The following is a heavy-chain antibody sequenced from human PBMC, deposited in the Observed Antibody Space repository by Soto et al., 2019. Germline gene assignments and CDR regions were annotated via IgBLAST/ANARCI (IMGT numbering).Heavy chain of an antibody. D-gene: IGHD6-13*01. CDR3: ARVNGIAAAGLYYYYGMDV. Sequence: SETLSLTCAVYGGSFSGYYWSWIRQPPGKGLEWIGEISHSGSTNYNPSLKSRVTISVDTSKNQFSLKLSSVTAADTAVYYCARVNGIAAAGLYYYYGMDVWGQGTTVT. CDR2: ISHSGST. CDR1: GGSFSGYY. V-gene: IGHV4-34*01. J-gene: IGHJ6*02.